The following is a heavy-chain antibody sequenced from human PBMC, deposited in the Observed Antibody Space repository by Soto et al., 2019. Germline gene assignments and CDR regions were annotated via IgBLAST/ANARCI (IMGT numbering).Heavy chain of an antibody. V-gene: IGHV1-3*01. CDR3: ARAFLELVELNWLDP. Sequence: ASVKVSCKASGYTFTSYAMHWVRQAPGQRLEWMGWINAGNGNTKYSQKFQGRVTITRDTSASTAYMELSSLRSEDTAVYYCARAFLELVELNWLDPWGQGTLVTVSS. CDR1: GYTFTSYA. D-gene: IGHD2-8*02. CDR2: INAGNGNT. J-gene: IGHJ5*02.